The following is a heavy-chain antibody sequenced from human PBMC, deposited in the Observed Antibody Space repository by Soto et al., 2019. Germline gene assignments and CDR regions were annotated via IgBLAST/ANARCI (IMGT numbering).Heavy chain of an antibody. V-gene: IGHV3-30-3*01. CDR1: GITFSSYA. CDR2: ISYDGSNK. J-gene: IGHJ2*01. D-gene: IGHD4-4*01. CDR3: ARPLWRDDYNWGYFDL. Sequence: QVQLVESGGGVVQPGRSLRLSCAASGITFSSYAMHWVRQAPGKGLEWVAVISYDGSNKYYADSVKGRFTISRDNSKNTLYLQMNSLRAEDTAVYYCARPLWRDDYNWGYFDLWGRGTLVTVSS.